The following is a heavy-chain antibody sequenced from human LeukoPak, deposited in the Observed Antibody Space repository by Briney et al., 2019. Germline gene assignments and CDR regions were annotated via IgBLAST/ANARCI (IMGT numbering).Heavy chain of an antibody. CDR1: GGSISSYY. CDR3: ARPEGSGSYGT. V-gene: IGHV4-59*01. Sequence: SETLSLTCTVSGGSISSYYWSWIRQPPGKGLEWIGYIYYSGSTNYNPSLTSRVTISVDTSKNQFSLKLSSVTAADTAVYYCARPEGSGSYGTWGQGTLVTVSS. D-gene: IGHD3-10*01. J-gene: IGHJ5*02. CDR2: IYYSGST.